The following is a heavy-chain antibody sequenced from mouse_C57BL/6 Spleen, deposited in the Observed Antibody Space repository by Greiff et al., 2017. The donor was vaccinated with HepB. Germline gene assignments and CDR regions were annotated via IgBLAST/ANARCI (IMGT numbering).Heavy chain of an antibody. J-gene: IGHJ1*03. D-gene: IGHD1-1*01. CDR2: INPGSGGT. CDR1: GYAFTNYL. V-gene: IGHV1-54*01. CDR3: ARFYYGSSYGYFDV. Sequence: QVHVKQSGAELVRPGTSVKVSCKASGYAFTNYLIEWVKQRPGQGLEWIGVINPGSGGTNYNEKFKGKATLTADKSSSTAYMQLSSLTSEDSAVYFCARFYYGSSYGYFDVWGTGTTVTVSS.